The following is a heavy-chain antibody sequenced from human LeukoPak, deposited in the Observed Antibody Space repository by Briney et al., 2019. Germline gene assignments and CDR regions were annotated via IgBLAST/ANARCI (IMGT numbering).Heavy chain of an antibody. Sequence: VSVKVSCKASGYTFITYYIHWVRQAPGQGLEWMGSIYCNDDSTIYPQNFQGRVTITSDTSTSTVYMDFSSLSSEDTAVYYCVRDWELTYWGQGTLVTVSS. CDR3: VRDWELTY. V-gene: IGHV1-46*01. CDR2: IYCNDDST. D-gene: IGHD1-26*01. J-gene: IGHJ4*02. CDR1: GYTFITYY.